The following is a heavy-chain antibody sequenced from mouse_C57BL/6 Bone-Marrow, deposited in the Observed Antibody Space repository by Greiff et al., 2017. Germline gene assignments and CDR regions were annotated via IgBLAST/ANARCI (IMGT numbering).Heavy chain of an antibody. CDR1: GYTFTDYY. J-gene: IGHJ4*01. CDR3: ARGGYYGGAMDY. CDR2: INPYNGGT. Sequence: VQLQQSGPVLVKPGASVKMSCKASGYTFTDYYMNWVKQSHGKSLEWIGVINPYNGGTSYNQKFKGKATLTVDKSSSTAYMELNSLTSEDSAVYYCARGGYYGGAMDYWGQGTSVTVSS. V-gene: IGHV1-19*01. D-gene: IGHD1-1*02.